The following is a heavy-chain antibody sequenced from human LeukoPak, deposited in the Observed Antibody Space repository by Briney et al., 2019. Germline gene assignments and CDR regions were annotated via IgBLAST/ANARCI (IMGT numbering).Heavy chain of an antibody. J-gene: IGHJ3*02. V-gene: IGHV1-2*02. Sequence: ASVKVSCKASGYTFTSYYMHWVRQAPGQGPGWMAWINPNSGTTNYAQRFQGRVTVTRDTSISTAYMELSSLRSEDTAVYYCAREGSMTTATTHRGGAFDIWGQGTMVTVSS. D-gene: IGHD4-17*01. CDR3: AREGSMTTATTHRGGAFDI. CDR2: INPNSGTT. CDR1: GYTFTSYY.